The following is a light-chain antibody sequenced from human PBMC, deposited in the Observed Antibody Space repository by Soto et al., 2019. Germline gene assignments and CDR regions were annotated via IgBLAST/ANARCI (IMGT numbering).Light chain of an antibody. CDR2: KAS. CDR1: QNINSW. Sequence: DIPMTQSPSTLSASVGDRVTITCRASQNINSWLAWYQQKPGKAPKVLIYKASSLQSGVPSRISGSGSGTEFTLTISSLQPDDFATYYCQQYNSYPWTFGQGTKVEMK. J-gene: IGKJ1*01. V-gene: IGKV1-5*03. CDR3: QQYNSYPWT.